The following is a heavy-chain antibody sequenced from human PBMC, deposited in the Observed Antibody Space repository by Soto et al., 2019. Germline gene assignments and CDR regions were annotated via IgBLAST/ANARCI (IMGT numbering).Heavy chain of an antibody. V-gene: IGHV1-69*02. CDR3: ARFRGSYGMDV. CDR1: GGTFSSYT. CDR2: IIPILGIA. Sequence: QVQLVQSEAEVKKPGSSVKVSCKASGGTFSSYTISWVRQAPGQGLEWMGRIIPILGIANYAQKFQGRVTITADKSTSTAHMELSSLRSEDTAVYYCARFRGSYGMDVWGQGTTVTVSS. D-gene: IGHD3-10*01. J-gene: IGHJ6*02.